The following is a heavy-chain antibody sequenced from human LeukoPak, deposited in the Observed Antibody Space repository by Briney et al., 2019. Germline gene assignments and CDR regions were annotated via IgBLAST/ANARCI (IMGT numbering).Heavy chain of an antibody. J-gene: IGHJ5*02. CDR1: GFTFSTYW. D-gene: IGHD1-26*01. V-gene: IGHV3-7*04. CDR3: AREILGAATALDL. CDR2: IKEDGSMK. Sequence: GGSLRLSCAASGFTFSTYWMSWVRQAPGKGLEWVANIKEDGSMKYYVDSVKGRFTISRDNAKNSLYLQMNSLRAEDRAVHYCAREILGAATALDLWGQGTLVTVSS.